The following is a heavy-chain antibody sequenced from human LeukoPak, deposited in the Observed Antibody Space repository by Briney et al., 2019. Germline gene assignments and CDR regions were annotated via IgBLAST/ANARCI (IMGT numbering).Heavy chain of an antibody. CDR3: AKARYADYHDSSPFDY. CDR2: ISSSSSTI. CDR1: GFTFSSYS. Sequence: GGSLRLSCAASGFTFSSYSMNWVRQAPGKGLEWVSYISSSSSTIYYADSVKGRFTISRDNSKNTLYLQMSSLRAEDTAVYYCAKARYADYHDSSPFDYWGQGTLVTVSS. V-gene: IGHV3-48*01. J-gene: IGHJ4*02. D-gene: IGHD3-22*01.